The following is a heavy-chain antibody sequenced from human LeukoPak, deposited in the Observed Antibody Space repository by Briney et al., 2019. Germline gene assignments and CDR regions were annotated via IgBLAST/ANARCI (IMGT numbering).Heavy chain of an antibody. CDR3: ARDYILPLETDHGDGFAV. CDR2: VSPSHTTR. D-gene: IGHD3-3*02. V-gene: IGHV1-18*01. Sequence: ASVIVSCKASGYTFRQYSISWVRQAPGKGLEWMGWVSPSHTTRVYAQQFQGRVTMTADTNTNTVSMELRSLRSDDTAVYFCARDYILPLETDHGDGFAVWGQGTVVSVSS. J-gene: IGHJ3*01. CDR1: GYTFRQYS.